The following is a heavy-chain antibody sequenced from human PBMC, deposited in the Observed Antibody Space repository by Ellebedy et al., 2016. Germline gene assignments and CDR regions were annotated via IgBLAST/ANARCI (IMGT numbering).Heavy chain of an antibody. J-gene: IGHJ4*02. CDR2: ISSSSSYI. CDR3: AKNGRGQLWAYYFDY. Sequence: GGSLRLXXAASGFTFSSYSMNWVRQAPGKGLEWVSSISSSSSYIYYADSVKGRFTISRDNAKNTLYLQMNSLRAEDTAVYYCAKNGRGQLWAYYFDYWGQGTLGTVSS. D-gene: IGHD5-18*01. CDR1: GFTFSSYS. V-gene: IGHV3-21*01.